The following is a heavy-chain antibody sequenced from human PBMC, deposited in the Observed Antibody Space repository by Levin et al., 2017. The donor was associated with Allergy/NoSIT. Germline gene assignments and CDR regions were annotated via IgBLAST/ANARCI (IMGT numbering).Heavy chain of an antibody. J-gene: IGHJ6*03. CDR1: GFTFSNYA. D-gene: IGHD7-27*01. V-gene: IGHV3-23*01. CDR3: AKVQRLGTSYYYYYMDV. Sequence: GESLKISCAASGFTFSNYAMIWVRQAPGKGLEWVSVISGSGDSTYYADSVKGRFTISRDNSKNTLYLHINSLRAEDTATYFCAKVQRLGTSYYYYYMDVWGKGTTVTVSS. CDR2: ISGSGDST.